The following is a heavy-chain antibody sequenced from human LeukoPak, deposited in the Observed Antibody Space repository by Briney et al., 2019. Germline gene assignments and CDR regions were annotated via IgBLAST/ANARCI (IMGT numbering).Heavy chain of an antibody. Sequence: GGSLRPSCAASGITFRNAWMSWVRQAPGKRLEWVGRIKIKTDGGTTDYAAPVKGRFTISRDDSKNTLYLQMNSLKTEDTAVYYCTTDVGYCSSTSCLYFDYWGQGNLVTVSS. J-gene: IGHJ4*02. V-gene: IGHV3-15*01. CDR2: IKIKTDGGTT. CDR1: GITFRNAW. CDR3: TTDVGYCSSTSCLYFDY. D-gene: IGHD2-2*01.